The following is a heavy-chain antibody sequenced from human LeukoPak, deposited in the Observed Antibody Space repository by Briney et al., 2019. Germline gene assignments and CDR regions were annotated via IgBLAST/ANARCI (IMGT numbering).Heavy chain of an antibody. CDR3: ARQTYSSGWHFDY. V-gene: IGHV4-59*08. D-gene: IGHD6-19*01. CDR1: GGSISSDY. CDR2: IYYSGST. J-gene: IGHJ4*02. Sequence: SETLSLTCTVAGGSISSDYWSWIRQPPGKGLEWIGYIYYSGSTNYNPSLKSRVTISVDTSKNQFSRKLSSVTAADTDVYYCARQTYSSGWHFDYWGQGTLVTVSS.